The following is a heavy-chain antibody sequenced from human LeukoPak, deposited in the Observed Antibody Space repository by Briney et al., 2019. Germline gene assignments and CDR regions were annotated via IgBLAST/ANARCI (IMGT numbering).Heavy chain of an antibody. CDR2: IYPNSGGT. CDR1: GYTFTGYY. CDR3: ARAGIVGAKTLGLRSDFDI. Sequence: ASVKVSCKASGYTFTGYYMHWVRQAPGQGLEWMGWIYPNSGGTNYAHKFQGWVTMTRDTSITTAYMELSRLRSHDTAVYYCARAGIVGAKTLGLRSDFDIWGQGTMVTVSS. D-gene: IGHD1-26*01. J-gene: IGHJ3*02. V-gene: IGHV1-2*04.